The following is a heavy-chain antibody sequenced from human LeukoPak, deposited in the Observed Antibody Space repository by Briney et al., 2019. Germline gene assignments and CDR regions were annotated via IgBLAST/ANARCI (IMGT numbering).Heavy chain of an antibody. D-gene: IGHD5-12*01. V-gene: IGHV1-3*01. CDR3: VISFPGYTSSPNWFDS. CDR2: INAGNGNT. CDR1: GYTFTGYY. J-gene: IGHJ5*01. Sequence: ASVKVSCKASGYTFTGYYMHWVRQAPGQRLEWMGWINAGNGNTKYSQEFQGRVTITRDTSASTAYMELRSLRSDDTALYYCVISFPGYTSSPNWFDSWGQGTLVTVSS.